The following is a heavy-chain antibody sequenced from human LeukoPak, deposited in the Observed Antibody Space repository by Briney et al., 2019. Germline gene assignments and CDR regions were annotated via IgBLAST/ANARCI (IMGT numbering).Heavy chain of an antibody. D-gene: IGHD3-22*01. Sequence: AAVKVSCKASGYTFTNYYIHWVRQAPEQGLEWMERINPSGGSASFARKFQGRVAITRDTSTSTVSMELSSLRSEDTAVYYCARDDGGDSSGYDSLFDYWGQGTLVTVSS. CDR1: GYTFTNYY. J-gene: IGHJ4*02. CDR3: ARDDGGDSSGYDSLFDY. CDR2: INPSGGSA. V-gene: IGHV1-46*01.